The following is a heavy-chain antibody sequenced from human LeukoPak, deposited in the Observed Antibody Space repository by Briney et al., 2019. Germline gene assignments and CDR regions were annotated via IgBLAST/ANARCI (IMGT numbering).Heavy chain of an antibody. CDR3: AKDSGGPGYTSSDFDY. CDR2: ISGRGGNT. V-gene: IGHV3-23*01. J-gene: IGHJ4*02. D-gene: IGHD6-13*01. CDR1: GFTFSSYA. Sequence: GGSLRLSCAASGFTFSSYAMSWVRQAPGKGLEWLLAISGRGGNTYYAHSVEGRFTISRDNSKNTLYLKMNTLRAADTAVYYCAKDSGGPGYTSSDFDYWGQGTLVTVSS.